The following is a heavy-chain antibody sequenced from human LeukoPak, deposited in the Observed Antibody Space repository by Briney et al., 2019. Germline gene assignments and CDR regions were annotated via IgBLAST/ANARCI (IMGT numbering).Heavy chain of an antibody. CDR3: ARGSYYGSGRKKSPNYYYYGMDV. V-gene: IGHV4-34*01. D-gene: IGHD3-10*01. CDR2: INHSGST. Sequence: PSETLSLTCAVYGGSFGGYYWSWIRQPPGKGLEGIGEINHSGSTNYNPSLKSRVTISVDTSKNQFSLKLSSVTAADTAVYYCARGSYYGSGRKKSPNYYYYGMDVWGKGTTVTVSS. J-gene: IGHJ6*04. CDR1: GGSFGGYY.